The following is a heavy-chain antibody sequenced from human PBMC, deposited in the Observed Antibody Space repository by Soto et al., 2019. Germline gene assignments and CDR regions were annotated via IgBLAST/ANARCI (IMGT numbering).Heavy chain of an antibody. Sequence: SETLSLTCTVSGGSISSYYWSWIRQPPGKGLEWIGYIYYTGSTNYNPSLKSRVTISVDTSKNQFSLKVSSVTAADTAVYYCARDLRKYSSSWVFDYWGQGTLVTVSA. CDR2: IYYTGST. J-gene: IGHJ4*02. CDR1: GGSISSYY. V-gene: IGHV4-59*01. CDR3: ARDLRKYSSSWVFDY. D-gene: IGHD6-6*01.